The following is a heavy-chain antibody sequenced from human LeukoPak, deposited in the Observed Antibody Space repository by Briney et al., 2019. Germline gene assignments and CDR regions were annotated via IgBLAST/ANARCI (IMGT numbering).Heavy chain of an antibody. J-gene: IGHJ4*02. V-gene: IGHV3-48*04. CDR1: GFTFSTYT. CDR3: VRDLTGRGGG. CDR2: ISSSRTTI. Sequence: PGGSLRLSCAASGFTFSTYTMNWVRQPPGKGLQWVSYISSSRTTIYYADSVKGRFTISRDNAKNSLYLQMNSLRAEDTAVYYCVRDLTGRGGGWGQGTLVTVSS. D-gene: IGHD7-27*01.